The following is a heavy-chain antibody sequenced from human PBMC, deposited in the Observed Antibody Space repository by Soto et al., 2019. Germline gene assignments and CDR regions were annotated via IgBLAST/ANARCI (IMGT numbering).Heavy chain of an antibody. V-gene: IGHV3-33*01. CDR3: ARDVDRTSHLNWFDP. CDR1: GFSLSGYG. CDR2: IWYDGTTK. D-gene: IGHD5-12*01. Sequence: QVQLVESGGGVVQPGRSLRLSCEVSGFSLSGYGMHWVRQAPGKGLEWVAVIWYDGTTKIYADSVKGRFTISRDSSKNTVYLQMDSLKVEDTAVYYCARDVDRTSHLNWFDPWGQGVMVTVSS. J-gene: IGHJ5*02.